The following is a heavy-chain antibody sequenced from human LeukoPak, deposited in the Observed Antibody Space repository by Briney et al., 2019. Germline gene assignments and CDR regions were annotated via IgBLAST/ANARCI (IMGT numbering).Heavy chain of an antibody. CDR3: AKSRCSSTSCYSGANWFDP. CDR2: ISGSGGST. Sequence: PGGSLRLSCAASGFTFSDYSIHWVRRAPGKGLEWVSAISGSGGSTYYADSVKGRFTISGDNSKNTLYLQMNSLRAEDTAVYYCAKSRCSSTSCYSGANWFDPWGQGTLVTVSS. D-gene: IGHD2-2*02. CDR1: GFTFSDYS. V-gene: IGHV3-23*01. J-gene: IGHJ5*02.